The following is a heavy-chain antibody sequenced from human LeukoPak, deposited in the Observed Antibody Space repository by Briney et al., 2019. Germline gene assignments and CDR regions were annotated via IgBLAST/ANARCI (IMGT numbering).Heavy chain of an antibody. D-gene: IGHD5-24*01. J-gene: IGHJ4*02. V-gene: IGHV4-59*08. Sequence: SETLSLTCTVSGGSISSYYWSWIRQPPGKGLEWIGYIYYSGSTNYNPSLKSRVTISVDTSKNQFSLKLSSVTATDTAVYYCARDSRDGLHYWGQGTLVTVSS. CDR3: ARDSRDGLHY. CDR1: GGSISSYY. CDR2: IYYSGST.